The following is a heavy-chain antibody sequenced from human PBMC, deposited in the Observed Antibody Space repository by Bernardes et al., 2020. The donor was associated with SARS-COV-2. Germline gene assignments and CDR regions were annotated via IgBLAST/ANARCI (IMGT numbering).Heavy chain of an antibody. V-gene: IGHV3-66*02. D-gene: IGHD3-3*01. CDR1: GSTVTSDD. CDR2: IYSGGST. J-gene: IGHJ6*03. CDR3: ARGLRIFHYMDV. Sequence: GGSLRLSCAASGSTVTSDDMTWVRQAPGKGLEWVSVIYSGGSTYYADSVKGRFTISRDNSKNTVFLQMNSLRAEDTAVYYCARGLRIFHYMDVWGKGTPVTVSS.